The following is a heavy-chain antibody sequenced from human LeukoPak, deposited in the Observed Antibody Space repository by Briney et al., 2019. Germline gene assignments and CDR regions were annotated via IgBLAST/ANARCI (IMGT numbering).Heavy chain of an antibody. CDR1: GGTFSSYA. Sequence: SVKVSCKASGGTFSSYAISWVRQAPGQGLEWMGGIIPIFGTANYAQKFQGRVTITADESTSTAYMELSSLRSEDTAVYYCARALVDGREDWGYTERFDYWGQGTLVTVSS. V-gene: IGHV1-69*01. CDR2: IIPIFGTA. CDR3: ARALVDGREDWGYTERFDY. D-gene: IGHD2-8*02. J-gene: IGHJ4*02.